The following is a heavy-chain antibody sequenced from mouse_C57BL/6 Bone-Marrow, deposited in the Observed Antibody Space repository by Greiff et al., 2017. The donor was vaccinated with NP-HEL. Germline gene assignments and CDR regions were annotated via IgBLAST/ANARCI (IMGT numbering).Heavy chain of an antibody. D-gene: IGHD1-1*01. CDR2: IDPANGNT. CDR1: GFNIKNTY. V-gene: IGHV14-3*01. Sequence: VQLKESVAELVRPGASVKLSCTASGFNIKNTYMHWVKQRPEQGLEWIGRIDPANGNTKYAPKFQGKATITADTSSNTAYLQLSSLTSEDTAIYYCAPSITTVVDWYFDVWGTGTTVTVSS. J-gene: IGHJ1*03. CDR3: APSITTVVDWYFDV.